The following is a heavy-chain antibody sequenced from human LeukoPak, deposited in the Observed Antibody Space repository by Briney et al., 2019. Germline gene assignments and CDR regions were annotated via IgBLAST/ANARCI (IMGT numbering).Heavy chain of an antibody. V-gene: IGHV1-2*06. J-gene: IGHJ4*02. CDR2: INPNTGGT. CDR1: GYTLTGYY. Sequence: GASVKVSCKASGYTLTGYYMHWVRQAPGQGLERMGRINPNTGGTNYAQKFQGRVTMTRDTSISTAYLDLTSLRSDDTAVYYCARDSVMGAKWGQGTLVTVSS. CDR3: ARDSVMGAK. D-gene: IGHD1-26*01.